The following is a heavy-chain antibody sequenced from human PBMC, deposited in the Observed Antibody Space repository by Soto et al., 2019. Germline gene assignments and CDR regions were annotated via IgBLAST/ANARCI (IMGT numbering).Heavy chain of an antibody. D-gene: IGHD6-13*01. CDR3: ARDLRAYSSSWYPFDY. CDR2: ISSGSSTI. Sequence: GGSLRLSCAASGFTFSSYSMNWVRQAPGKGLEWVSYISSGSSTIYYADSVKGRFTISRDNAKNSLYLQMNSLRDEDTAVYYCARDLRAYSSSWYPFDYWGQGTLVTVSS. CDR1: GFTFSSYS. J-gene: IGHJ4*02. V-gene: IGHV3-48*02.